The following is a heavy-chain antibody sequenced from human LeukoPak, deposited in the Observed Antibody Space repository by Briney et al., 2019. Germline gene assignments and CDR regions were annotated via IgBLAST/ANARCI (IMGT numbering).Heavy chain of an antibody. V-gene: IGHV1-46*01. Sequence: ASVKVSCKASGYTFTGYYMHWVRQAPGQGLEWMGIINPSGGNTSYAQKFQGRVTMTRDTSTSTVYMELSSLRSEDTAVYYCARDRGYRAVAGTLDYWGQGTLVTVSS. D-gene: IGHD6-19*01. CDR3: ARDRGYRAVAGTLDY. CDR2: INPSGGNT. CDR1: GYTFTGYY. J-gene: IGHJ4*02.